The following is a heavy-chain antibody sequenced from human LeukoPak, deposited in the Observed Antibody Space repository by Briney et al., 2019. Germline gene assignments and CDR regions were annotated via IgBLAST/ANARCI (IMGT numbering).Heavy chain of an antibody. CDR3: ARDSEPDFWSGYYCLDY. CDR1: GFTFSSYA. J-gene: IGHJ4*02. CDR2: ISGSGGST. Sequence: PGGSLRLSCAASGFTFSSYAMSWVRQAPGKGLEWVSAISGSGGSTYYADSVKGRFTISRDNAKNSLYLRMNSLRAEDTTLYYCARDSEPDFWSGYYCLDYWGQGTLVTVSS. D-gene: IGHD3-3*01. V-gene: IGHV3-23*01.